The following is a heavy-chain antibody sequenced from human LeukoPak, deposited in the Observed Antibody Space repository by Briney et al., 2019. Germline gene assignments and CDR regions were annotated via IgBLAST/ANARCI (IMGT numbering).Heavy chain of an antibody. CDR2: INSDGSWT. CDR3: VSFYETY. Sequence: GGSLRLSCAASGNYWMHWVRQAPGKGLVWISHINSDGSWTGYADSVKGRFTISKDNAKNTVYLQMNNLRAEDTAVYYCVSFYETYWGRGTLVTVSS. CDR1: GNYW. V-gene: IGHV3-74*01. J-gene: IGHJ4*02. D-gene: IGHD2-2*01.